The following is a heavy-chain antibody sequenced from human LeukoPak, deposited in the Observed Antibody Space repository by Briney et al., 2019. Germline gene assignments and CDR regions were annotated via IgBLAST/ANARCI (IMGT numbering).Heavy chain of an antibody. J-gene: IGHJ4*02. CDR3: ASVDYGDY. D-gene: IGHD4-17*01. CDR2: INAGNGNT. Sequence: GASVKVSCKASGYTFTSYAMHWARQAPGQRLEWMGWINAGNGNTQYSQKFQGRVTFTRDTSASTAYMELSSLRSEDTAVYYCASVDYGDYWGQGTLVTVSS. V-gene: IGHV1-3*01. CDR1: GYTFTSYA.